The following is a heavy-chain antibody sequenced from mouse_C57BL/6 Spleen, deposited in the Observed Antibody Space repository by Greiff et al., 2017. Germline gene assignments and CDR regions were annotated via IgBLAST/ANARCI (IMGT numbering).Heavy chain of an antibody. D-gene: IGHD2-5*01. Sequence: EVQLQESGPGLVKPSQSLSLTCSVTGYSITSGYYWNWIRQFPGNKLEWLGYISYDGSNNYNPSLKNRISIPRDTSKNQFFLKLNSVTTEDTATYYCARVYSNFSMDYWGQGTSVTVSS. CDR1: GYSITSGYY. V-gene: IGHV3-6*01. J-gene: IGHJ4*01. CDR2: ISYDGSN. CDR3: ARVYSNFSMDY.